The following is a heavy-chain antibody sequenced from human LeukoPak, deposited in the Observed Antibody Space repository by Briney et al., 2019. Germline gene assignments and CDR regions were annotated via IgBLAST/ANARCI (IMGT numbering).Heavy chain of an antibody. CDR1: GFTFSSYA. V-gene: IGHV3-30*04. D-gene: IGHD2-15*01. J-gene: IGHJ5*02. CDR3: ARDGGYCSGGSCFSWFDP. Sequence: GGSLRLSCAASGFTFSSYAMHWVRQAPGKGLEWVAVISYDGSNKYYADSVKGRFTISRDNSKNTLYLQMNSLRAEDTALYHCARDGGYCSGGSCFSWFDPWGQGTLVTVSS. CDR2: ISYDGSNK.